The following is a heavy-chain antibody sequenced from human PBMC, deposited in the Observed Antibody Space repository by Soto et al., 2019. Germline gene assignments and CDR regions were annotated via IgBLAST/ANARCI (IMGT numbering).Heavy chain of an antibody. D-gene: IGHD2-2*01. CDR3: ARDPYCSSTSCPPEYYYTTTVWTS. Sequence: QVQLVESGGGVVQPGRSLRLSCAASGFTFSSYAMHWVRQAPGKGLEWVAVISYDGSNKYYADSVKGRFTISRDNSKKTLYMQINSLRAKNTAVNYCARDPYCSSTSCPPEYYYTTTVWTSGAKGPRSPSP. CDR2: ISYDGSNK. CDR1: GFTFSSYA. V-gene: IGHV3-30-3*01. J-gene: IGHJ6*02.